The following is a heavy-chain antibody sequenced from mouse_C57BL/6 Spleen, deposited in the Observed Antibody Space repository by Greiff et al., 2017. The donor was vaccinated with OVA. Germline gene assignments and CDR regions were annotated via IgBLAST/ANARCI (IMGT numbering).Heavy chain of an antibody. V-gene: IGHV1-18*01. J-gene: IGHJ4*01. CDR1: GYTFTDYN. Sequence: EVQLQQSGPELVKPGASVKIPCKASGYTFTDYNMDWVKQSHGKSLEWIGDIYPNNGGTIYNQKFKGKATLTVDKSSSTAYMELRSRTSEDTAVYYCERYSTGTAMDYWGQGTSVTVSS. CDR2: IYPNNGGT. CDR3: ERYSTGTAMDY. D-gene: IGHD4-1*02.